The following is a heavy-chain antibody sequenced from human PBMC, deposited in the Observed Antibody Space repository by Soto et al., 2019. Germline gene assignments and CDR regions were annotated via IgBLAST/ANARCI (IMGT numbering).Heavy chain of an antibody. CDR1: GGSFSGYY. CDR2: INHSGST. D-gene: IGHD3-16*01. CDR3: ARTTAFVSGTYPPAHFDY. Sequence: SETLSLTCAAYGGSFSGYYWSWIRQSPGKGLEWIGEINHSGSTNYTPSLKSRVTISVDTSKNQVSLKLSSVTAADTAVYYCARTTAFVSGTYPPAHFDYWGQGTRVTVSS. J-gene: IGHJ4*02. V-gene: IGHV4-34*01.